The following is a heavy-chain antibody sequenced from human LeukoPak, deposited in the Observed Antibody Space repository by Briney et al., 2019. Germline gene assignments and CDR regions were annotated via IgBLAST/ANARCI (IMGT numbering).Heavy chain of an antibody. CDR3: ARGEEYQLLPADY. CDR1: GYTFTSYY. CDR2: INPSGGIT. V-gene: IGHV1-46*01. J-gene: IGHJ4*02. Sequence: GASVKVSCKTSGYTFTSYYIYWVRQAPGQGLESMGIINPSGGITTYSQRFQGRVTMTTDTSTSTAYMELRSLRSDDTAVYYCARGEEYQLLPADYWGQGTLVTVSS. D-gene: IGHD2-2*01.